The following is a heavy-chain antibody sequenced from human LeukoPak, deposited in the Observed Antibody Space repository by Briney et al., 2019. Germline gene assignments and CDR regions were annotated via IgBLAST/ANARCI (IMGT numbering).Heavy chain of an antibody. D-gene: IGHD3-10*01. CDR2: FDPEDGET. CDR3: ATEGGSGSFGY. J-gene: IGHJ4*02. CDR1: GGTFSSYA. V-gene: IGHV1-24*01. Sequence: ASVKVSCKASGGTFSSYAISWVRQAPGKGLEWMGGFDPEDGETIYAQKFQGRVTMTEDTSTDTAYMELSSLRSEDTAVYYCATEGGSGSFGYWGQGTLVTVSS.